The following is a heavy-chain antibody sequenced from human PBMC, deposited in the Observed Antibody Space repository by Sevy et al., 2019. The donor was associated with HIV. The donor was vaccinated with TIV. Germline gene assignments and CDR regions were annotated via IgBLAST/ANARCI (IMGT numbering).Heavy chain of an antibody. CDR3: AREGVLFEGVIVSYGMDV. V-gene: IGHV3-30*04. D-gene: IGHD3-16*01. CDR2: MSYNGNKK. CDR1: GFTFNRSP. J-gene: IGHJ6*02. Sequence: QLGGSLRLSCAASGFTFNRSPMHWVRQAPGKGLEWVAVMSYNGNKKYNGDSVKGRFTISRDDSKTTLYLQMNSLRPEDTAVYYCAREGVLFEGVIVSYGMDVWGQGTTVTVSS.